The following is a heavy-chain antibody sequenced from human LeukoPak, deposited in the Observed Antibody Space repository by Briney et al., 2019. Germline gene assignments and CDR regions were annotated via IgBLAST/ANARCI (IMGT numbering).Heavy chain of an antibody. J-gene: IGHJ6*02. Sequence: ASVNVSCKASVYTVPSYGISWVGQPPGQGLAGMGWVNAYNCNTNHAHKLQGRVTMTTDPSTRPAYMELERFRSDDTGWYYRAKDLGITMVRGVPHYYGMDVWGQGTTVTVSS. CDR2: VNAYNCNT. D-gene: IGHD3-10*01. CDR1: VYTVPSYG. CDR3: AKDLGITMVRGVPHYYGMDV. V-gene: IGHV1-18*01.